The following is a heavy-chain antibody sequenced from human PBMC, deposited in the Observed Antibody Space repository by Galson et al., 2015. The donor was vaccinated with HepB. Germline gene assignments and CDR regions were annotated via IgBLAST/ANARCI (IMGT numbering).Heavy chain of an antibody. V-gene: IGHV1-3*01. D-gene: IGHD2-2*01. CDR3: ALAAMLRYYYYGMDV. CDR2: INAGNGNT. CDR1: GYTFTSYA. J-gene: IGHJ6*02. Sequence: SVKVSCKASGYTFTSYAMHWVRQAPGQRLEWMGWINAGNGNTKYSQKFQGRVTITRDTSASTAYMELSSLRSEDTAVYYCALAAMLRYYYYGMDVWGQGTTVTVSS.